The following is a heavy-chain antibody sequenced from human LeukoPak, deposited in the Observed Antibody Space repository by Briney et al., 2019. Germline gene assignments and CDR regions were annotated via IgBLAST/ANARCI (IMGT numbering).Heavy chain of an antibody. V-gene: IGHV3-49*04. Sequence: GRSLRLSCTASGFTFGDYAMSWVRQAPGKGLEWVGFIRSKAYGGTTEYAASVKGRFTISRDDSKSIAYLQMNSLKTEDTAVYYCTRVESIAVAGTQGCWFDPWGQGTLVTVSS. D-gene: IGHD6-19*01. CDR2: IRSKAYGGTT. J-gene: IGHJ5*02. CDR3: TRVESIAVAGTQGCWFDP. CDR1: GFTFGDYA.